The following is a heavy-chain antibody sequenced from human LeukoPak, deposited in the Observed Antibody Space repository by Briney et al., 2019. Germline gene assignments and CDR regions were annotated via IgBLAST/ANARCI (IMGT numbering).Heavy chain of an antibody. V-gene: IGHV4-34*01. CDR1: GGSFSGYY. D-gene: IGHD6-13*01. CDR3: ARRSGSSRVPRRTYYFDY. Sequence: PSETLSLTCAVYGGSFSGYYWSWIRQPPGKGLEWIGEINHSGSTNYNPSLKSRVTISVDTPKNQFSLKLSSVTAADTAVYYCARRSGSSRVPRRTYYFDYWGQGTLVTVSS. J-gene: IGHJ4*02. CDR2: INHSGST.